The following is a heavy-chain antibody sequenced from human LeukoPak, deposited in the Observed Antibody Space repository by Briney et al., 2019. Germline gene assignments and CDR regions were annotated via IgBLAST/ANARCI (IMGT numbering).Heavy chain of an antibody. D-gene: IGHD5-18*01. CDR1: GFTVSSNY. J-gene: IGHJ4*02. CDR3: ARGGLPRIRLWEYYFDY. CDR2: IYSGGST. Sequence: GSLRLSCAASGFTVSSNYMSWVRQAPGKGLEWVSVIYSGGSTYYADSVKGRFTISRDNSKNTLYLQMNSLRAEDTAVYYCARGGLPRIRLWEYYFDYWGQGTLVTVSS. V-gene: IGHV3-66*01.